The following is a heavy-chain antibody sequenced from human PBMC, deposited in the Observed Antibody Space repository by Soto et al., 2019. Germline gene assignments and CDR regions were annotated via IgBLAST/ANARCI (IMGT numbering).Heavy chain of an antibody. CDR3: AHSRNLITDDAQVGDFDY. D-gene: IGHD3-10*01. J-gene: IGHJ4*02. V-gene: IGHV2-5*02. CDR2: IYWDDDE. Sequence: QITLKESGPTQVKPTQTLTLTCSFSGFSLNTDGEGVGWVRQPPGEALEWLALIYWDDDERYSPSLKTRLTITKDPSKNQVVLIMTNMDPMDTATYYCAHSRNLITDDAQVGDFDYWGQGTLVTVSS. CDR1: GFSLNTDGEG.